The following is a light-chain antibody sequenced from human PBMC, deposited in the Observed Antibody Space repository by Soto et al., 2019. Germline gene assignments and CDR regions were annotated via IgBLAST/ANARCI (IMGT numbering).Light chain of an antibody. CDR1: SWHSSYA. CDR3: QNCGTGSVV. Sequence: QSVLTQSPSASASLGASVKLTCTLSSWHSSYAIAWHQQQPEKGPRYLMKLNSDGSHSKGDGIPHRVSGSSSGAERSLTIPRVQSEDEADYQCQNCGTGSVVFGGGTKLTVL. J-gene: IGLJ2*01. CDR2: LNSDGSH. V-gene: IGLV4-69*01.